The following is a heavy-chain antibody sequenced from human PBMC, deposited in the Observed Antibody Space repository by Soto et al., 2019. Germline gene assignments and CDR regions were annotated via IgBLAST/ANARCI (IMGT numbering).Heavy chain of an antibody. CDR2: INPSGGST. CDR3: ARDSRVPDAIGNVDFYYYGMDV. J-gene: IGHJ6*02. D-gene: IGHD2-2*01. CDR1: GYTFTSYF. V-gene: IGHV1-46*01. Sequence: ASVKVSCKASGYTFTSYFIHWVRQAPGQGLEWMGIINPSGGSTSYAQKFQGRVTMTRDTSTSTVYMELSSLRSEDTAVYYCARDSRVPDAIGNVDFYYYGMDVWGQGTTVTVYS.